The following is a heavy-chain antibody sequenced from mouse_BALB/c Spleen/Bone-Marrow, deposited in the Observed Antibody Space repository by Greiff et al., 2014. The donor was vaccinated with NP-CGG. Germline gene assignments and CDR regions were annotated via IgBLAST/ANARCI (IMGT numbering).Heavy chain of an antibody. CDR2: INPESSTI. J-gene: IGHJ4*01. CDR3: ARHYYYGYVDY. CDR1: GFDFSGYW. D-gene: IGHD1-2*01. Sequence: EVMLVESGGGLVQPGGSLKLSCAVSGFDFSGYWMSWVRQAPGRGLEWIGEINPESSTINYTPSLKDKFSISGDNAKNTLYLQMSKVRSEDTALYYCARHYYYGYVDYWGQGTSVTVSS. V-gene: IGHV4-1*02.